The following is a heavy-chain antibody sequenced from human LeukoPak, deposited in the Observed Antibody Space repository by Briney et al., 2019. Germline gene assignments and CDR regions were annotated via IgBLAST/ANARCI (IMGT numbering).Heavy chain of an antibody. CDR2: IKSQTDGGTT. D-gene: IGHD1-26*01. V-gene: IGHV3-15*01. J-gene: IGHJ4*02. Sequence: GGSPRLSCAASGFTFNNYAMNWVRQAPGKGLEWVGRIKSQTDGGTTEYASAVKGRFTISRDDSKSTLFLQMNSLKTEDTAIYYCTTYTSGSSYYWGQGTLVTVSS. CDR1: GFTFNNYA. CDR3: TTYTSGSSYY.